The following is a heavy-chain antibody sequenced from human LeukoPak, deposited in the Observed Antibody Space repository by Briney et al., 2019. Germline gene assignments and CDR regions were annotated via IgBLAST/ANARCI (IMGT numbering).Heavy chain of an antibody. D-gene: IGHD2-15*01. CDR2: ISGSGGST. CDR1: GFTFSSYA. CDR3: AKDDADIVVVVAAVDY. V-gene: IGHV3-23*01. Sequence: PGGSLRLSCAASGFTFSSYAISWVRQAPGKGLEWVSAISGSGGSTYYADSVKGRFTISRDNSKNTLYLQMNSLRAEDTAVYYCAKDDADIVVVVAAVDYWGQGTLVTVSS. J-gene: IGHJ4*02.